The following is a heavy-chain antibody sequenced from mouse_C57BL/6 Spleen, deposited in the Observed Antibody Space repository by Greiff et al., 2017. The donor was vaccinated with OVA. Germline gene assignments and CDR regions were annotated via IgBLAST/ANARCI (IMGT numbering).Heavy chain of an antibody. D-gene: IGHD1-1*01. CDR1: GYTFTDYE. CDR2: IDPETGGT. J-gene: IGHJ2*01. V-gene: IGHV1-15*01. CDR3: TRWGGRGDY. Sequence: VQLQQSGAELVRPGASVTLSCKASGYTFTDYEMHWVKQTPVHGLEWIGAIDPETGGTAYNQKFKGKAILTAAKSSSTAYMELRSLASEDAAVYYCTRWGGRGDYWGQGTTLTVSS.